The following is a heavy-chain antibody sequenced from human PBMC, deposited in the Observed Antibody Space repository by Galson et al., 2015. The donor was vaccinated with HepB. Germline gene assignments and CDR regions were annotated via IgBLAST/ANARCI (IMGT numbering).Heavy chain of an antibody. CDR3: ARELWHSSGWYGMDV. J-gene: IGHJ6*02. D-gene: IGHD6-19*01. CDR2: TYYRSKWYN. V-gene: IGHV6-1*01. CDR1: GDSVSTNSAT. Sequence: CAISGDSVSTNSATWNWIRQSPSRGLEWLGRTYYRSKWYNDYAVSVKSRIAINPDTSKNQLSLQLNTVTPEDTAVYYCARELWHSSGWYGMDVWGQGTTVTVSS.